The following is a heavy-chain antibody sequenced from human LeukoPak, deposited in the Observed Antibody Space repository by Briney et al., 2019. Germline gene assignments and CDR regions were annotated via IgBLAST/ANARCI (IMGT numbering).Heavy chain of an antibody. J-gene: IGHJ4*02. CDR3: ARRSKSTTHRFDY. Sequence: SETLSLTCTVSSFTISSYYWSWIGQPPGKGLEWIGNIYYSGSTNYNPSLKSRVTISVETPKSQLSLKLSCVKAAANTVYYCARRSKSTTHRFDYWGQGTLVTVSS. V-gene: IGHV4-59*01. D-gene: IGHD1-14*01. CDR2: IYYSGST. CDR1: SFTISSYY.